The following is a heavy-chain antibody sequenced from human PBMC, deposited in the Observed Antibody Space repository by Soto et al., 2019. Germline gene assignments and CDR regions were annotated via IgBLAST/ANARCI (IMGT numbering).Heavy chain of an antibody. CDR2: MNPGSGDT. Sequence: ASVKVSCKTSGYSFTNNDVTGVRQATGQGLEWMGWMNPGSGDTGYAQKFQGRVTMTRDISIATAYMELSGLTSDDTAIYYCARMATLGSLNWFDPWGQGTLVTVSS. CDR3: ARMATLGSLNWFDP. D-gene: IGHD3-10*01. J-gene: IGHJ5*02. CDR1: GYSFTNND. V-gene: IGHV1-8*01.